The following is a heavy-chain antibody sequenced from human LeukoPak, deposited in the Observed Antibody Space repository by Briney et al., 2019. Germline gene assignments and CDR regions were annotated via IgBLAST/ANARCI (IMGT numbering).Heavy chain of an antibody. V-gene: IGHV4-59*08. D-gene: IGHD6-13*01. J-gene: IGHJ4*02. CDR1: GGALSTYY. CDR2: MYESGST. CDR3: WGHMGKYCSGWYYGSFQY. Sequence: SGTLSLTCAVSGGALSTYYLSWIRQPPGKGLEWIGYMYESGSTNNYPSLKSRVTISVDASKNQFSLQLSSATAAAAAVDYCWGHMGKYCSGWYYGSFQYWGQGTLVTVSS.